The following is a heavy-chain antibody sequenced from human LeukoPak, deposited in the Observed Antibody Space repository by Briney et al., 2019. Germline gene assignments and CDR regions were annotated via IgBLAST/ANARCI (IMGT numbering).Heavy chain of an antibody. D-gene: IGHD6-19*01. V-gene: IGHV3-21*01. J-gene: IGHJ6*02. CDR1: GFTFSSYS. CDR3: ARDFYSSGWYYGMDV. Sequence: GGSLRLSCAASGFTFSSYSMSWVRQAPGKGLEWVSSISSSSSYIYYADSVKGRFTISRDNAKNSLYLQMNSLRAEDTAVYYCARDFYSSGWYYGMDVWGQGTTVTVSS. CDR2: ISSSSSYI.